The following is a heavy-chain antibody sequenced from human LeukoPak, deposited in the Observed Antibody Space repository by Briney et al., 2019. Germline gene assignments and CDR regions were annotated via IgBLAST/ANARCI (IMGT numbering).Heavy chain of an antibody. Sequence: GASVKVSCKASGYTFTSYGISWVRQAPGQGLEWMGWISAYNGNTNYAQKLQGRVTMTTDTSTSTAYMELRSLRSEDTAVYYCASMSDLDSSGYDVWGQGTLVTVSS. V-gene: IGHV1-18*01. D-gene: IGHD3-22*01. J-gene: IGHJ4*02. CDR1: GYTFTSYG. CDR2: ISAYNGNT. CDR3: ASMSDLDSSGYDV.